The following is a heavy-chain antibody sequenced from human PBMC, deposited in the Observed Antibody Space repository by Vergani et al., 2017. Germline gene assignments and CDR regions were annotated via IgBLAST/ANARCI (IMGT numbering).Heavy chain of an antibody. D-gene: IGHD3-16*01. V-gene: IGHV3-30-3*01. CDR1: GFTFSSYA. Sequence: QVQLVESGGGVVQPGRPLRLSCAASGFTFSSYAMHWVRQAPGKGLEWVAVISYDGSNKYYADSVKGRFTISRDNSKNTLYLQMNSLRAEDTAVYYCARGVGGGAFDIWGQGTMVTVSS. J-gene: IGHJ3*02. CDR3: ARGVGGGAFDI. CDR2: ISYDGSNK.